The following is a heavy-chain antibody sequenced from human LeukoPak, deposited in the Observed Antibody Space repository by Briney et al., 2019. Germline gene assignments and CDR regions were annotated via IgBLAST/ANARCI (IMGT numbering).Heavy chain of an antibody. CDR3: ARRGSGSYFPLDY. D-gene: IGHD1-26*01. Sequence: GGSLRLSCAASGFTLSDHYMDWVRQAPGRGLEWVARTRDKANSYTTEYAASAQGRFTISRDDSKSSVYLQMDSLKTEDTAVYYCARRGSGSYFPLDYWGQGTLVTVSS. CDR1: GFTLSDHY. V-gene: IGHV3-72*01. J-gene: IGHJ4*02. CDR2: TRDKANSYTT.